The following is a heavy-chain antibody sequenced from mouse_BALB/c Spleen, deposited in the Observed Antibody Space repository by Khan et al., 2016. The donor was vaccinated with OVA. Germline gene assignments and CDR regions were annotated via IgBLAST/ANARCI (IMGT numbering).Heavy chain of an antibody. CDR2: INPSSGYT. J-gene: IGHJ3*01. V-gene: IGHV1-4*01. CDR1: GYTFTSDT. D-gene: IGHD2-10*01. CDR3: AREGPYYCNYGARFAY. Sequence: QVRLQQSGAELARPGASVKMSCKASGYTFTSDTMHWLKQRPGQGLEWIVYINPSSGYTNYNPKFKDKATLTADKSTSPAYMQLSCLTSEDSAVYYCAREGPYYCNYGARFAYWGQGTLVTVSS.